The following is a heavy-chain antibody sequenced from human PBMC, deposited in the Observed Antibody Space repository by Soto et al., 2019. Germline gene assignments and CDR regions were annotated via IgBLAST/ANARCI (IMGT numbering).Heavy chain of an antibody. Sequence: ASAKVSCKASGYTLTSYGISWVRQAPGQGLEWMGWISAYNGNTNYAQKLQGRVTMTTDTSTSTAYMELRSLRSDDTAVYYCARDRMSVTPYYYMDVWGKGTTVTVSS. D-gene: IGHD4-17*01. CDR1: GYTLTSYG. CDR2: ISAYNGNT. J-gene: IGHJ6*03. CDR3: ARDRMSVTPYYYMDV. V-gene: IGHV1-18*01.